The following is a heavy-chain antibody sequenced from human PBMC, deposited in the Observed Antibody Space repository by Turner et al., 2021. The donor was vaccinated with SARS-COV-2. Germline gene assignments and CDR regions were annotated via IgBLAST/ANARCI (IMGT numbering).Heavy chain of an antibody. CDR3: AREAAAGNFRGWFDP. Sequence: EVQLVESGGGLVQPGGSLRLSCADSGFTVRRNYMGWVRQAPGKWLEWVSVIYCGGSTYYADSVKGKNTLYLQMSSLRVEDTAVYSCAREAAAGNFRGWFDPWGQGTLVTVSS. CDR2: IYCGGST. D-gene: IGHD6-13*01. CDR1: GFTVRRNY. V-gene: IGHV3-66*01. J-gene: IGHJ5*02.